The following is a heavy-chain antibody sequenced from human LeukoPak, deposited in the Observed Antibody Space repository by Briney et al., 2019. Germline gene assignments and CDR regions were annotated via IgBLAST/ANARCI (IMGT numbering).Heavy chain of an antibody. Sequence: GGSLRLSCAASGFTFSSYSMNWVRQAPGKGLEWVANIKGDGSDNHYVDSVRGRFTISRDNAKNSLYLQMNSLRAEDTAVYYCARDLGYYRADYWGQGTLVTVSS. V-gene: IGHV3-7*04. CDR3: ARDLGYYRADY. CDR2: IKGDGSDN. J-gene: IGHJ4*02. D-gene: IGHD1-26*01. CDR1: GFTFSSYS.